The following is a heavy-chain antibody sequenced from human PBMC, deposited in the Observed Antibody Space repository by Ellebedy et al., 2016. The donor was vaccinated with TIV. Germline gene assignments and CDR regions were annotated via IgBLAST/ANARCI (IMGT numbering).Heavy chain of an antibody. CDR2: IYNSGST. D-gene: IGHD4-17*01. CDR1: GGSIRGYY. Sequence: SETLSLTCAVSGGSIRGYYWSWIRQPPGKGLEWIGYIYNSGSTSYNPSPKSRVTTSVDTSNNQFSLKLSSVTAADTAVYYCARGTTVTTHPYYNCFIDVWGEGTTVTVSS. CDR3: ARGTTVTTHPYYNCFIDV. V-gene: IGHV4-59*01. J-gene: IGHJ6*03.